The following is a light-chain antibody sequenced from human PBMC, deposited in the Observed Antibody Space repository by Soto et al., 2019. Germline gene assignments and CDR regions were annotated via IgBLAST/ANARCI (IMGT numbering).Light chain of an antibody. J-gene: IGKJ4*01. V-gene: IGKV1D-12*01. CDR3: QQTTTYPLT. CDR2: TAS. Sequence: DIQMTQSPSSVSASVGDRVTITCRASQGVSTWLAWYQQKPGKAPNLLIYTASSLQSGVPSRFSGSGSGTDFTLTISSLQHEDFATYYCQQTTTYPLTFGRGTKVEI. CDR1: QGVSTW.